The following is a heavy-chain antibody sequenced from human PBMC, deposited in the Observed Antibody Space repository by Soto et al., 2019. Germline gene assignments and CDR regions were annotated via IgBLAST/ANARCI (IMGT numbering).Heavy chain of an antibody. J-gene: IGHJ4*02. Sequence: QLQLQESGPGLVKPSETLSLTCTVSGGSISSSSYYWGWIRQPPGKGLEWIGRIYYSGSTYSNPALESRVTISVDTSKNQFSLKLSYVTAADSAVYYCPRRNSGWYFHWGQGTLVTVS. D-gene: IGHD6-19*01. CDR2: IYYSGST. CDR1: GGSISSSSYY. CDR3: PRRNSGWYFH. V-gene: IGHV4-39*01.